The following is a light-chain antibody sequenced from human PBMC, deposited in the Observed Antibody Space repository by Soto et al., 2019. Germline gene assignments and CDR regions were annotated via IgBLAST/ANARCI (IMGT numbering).Light chain of an antibody. CDR2: GAS. Sequence: EIVMTQSPATLSVSPGERATFSCRASQSVNTTLAWYQLKPGQAPRLLVYGASIRATGIPARFSASGSGTDFTLTISDVQPEDFALYYCHQRQSWPRTFGQGTKVDI. V-gene: IGKV3-15*01. CDR3: HQRQSWPRT. CDR1: QSVNTT. J-gene: IGKJ1*01.